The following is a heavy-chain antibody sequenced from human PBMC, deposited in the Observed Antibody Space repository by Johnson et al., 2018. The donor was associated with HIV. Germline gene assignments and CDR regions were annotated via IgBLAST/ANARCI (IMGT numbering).Heavy chain of an antibody. V-gene: IGHV3-30*04. D-gene: IGHD3-22*01. CDR3: AGYDSSAYYDVGFFDI. Sequence: QVQLVESGGGVVQPGRSLRLSCAASGFTFSTYAMHWVRQAPGKGLEWVAIIFYDGSYKYYADSVKGRFTISRDNSKNTLYLQMNSLRAEDTAVYYCAGYDSSAYYDVGFFDIWGQGTMVTVSS. J-gene: IGHJ3*02. CDR2: IFYDGSYK. CDR1: GFTFSTYA.